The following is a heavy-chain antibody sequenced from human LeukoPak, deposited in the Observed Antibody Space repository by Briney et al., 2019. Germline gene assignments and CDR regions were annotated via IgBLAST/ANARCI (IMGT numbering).Heavy chain of an antibody. CDR1: GGSISSYY. J-gene: IGHJ4*02. Sequence: SETLSLTCTVSGGSISSYYWSWIRQPPGKGLEWIGYIYYSGSTNYNPSLKSRVTISVDTSKNQFSLKLSSVTAADTAVYYCARSEADTIFGIIRGQGTLVTVSS. CDR3: ARSEADTIFGII. CDR2: IYYSGST. V-gene: IGHV4-59*01. D-gene: IGHD3-3*01.